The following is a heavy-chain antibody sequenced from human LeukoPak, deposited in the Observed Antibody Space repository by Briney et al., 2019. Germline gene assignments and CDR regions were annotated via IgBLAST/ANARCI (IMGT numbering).Heavy chain of an antibody. V-gene: IGHV3-11*01. CDR2: ISSSGSTI. CDR3: ARDRSADSYFDY. CDR1: GFTFSDYY. Sequence: GGSLRLSCAASGFTFSDYYMSWIRQAPGKGLEWVSYISSSGSTIYYAVSVKGRFTISRDNAKNSLYLQMNSLRAEDTVVYYCARDRSADSYFDYWGQGTLVTVSS. J-gene: IGHJ4*02.